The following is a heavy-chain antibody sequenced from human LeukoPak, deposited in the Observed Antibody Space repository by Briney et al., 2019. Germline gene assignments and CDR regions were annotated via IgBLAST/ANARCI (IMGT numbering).Heavy chain of an antibody. Sequence: SETLSLTCTVSGGSISTYYWNWIRQPPGKGLEWIGYIYYSGSTNYNPSLKSRVTISADTSENQFSLKLSSVTAADTAVYYCARSPQLSSSSWFDPWGQGTVVTVSS. CDR2: IYYSGST. CDR1: GGSISTYY. J-gene: IGHJ5*02. V-gene: IGHV4-59*01. CDR3: ARSPQLSSSSWFDP. D-gene: IGHD6-6*01.